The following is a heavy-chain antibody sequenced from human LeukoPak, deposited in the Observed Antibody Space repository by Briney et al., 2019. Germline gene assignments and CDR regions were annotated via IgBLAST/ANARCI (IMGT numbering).Heavy chain of an antibody. CDR1: GGSISGSGYY. D-gene: IGHD2-2*01. Sequence: SETLSLTCSVSGGSISGSGYYWGWIRQPPGKGLEWIGSIYYSGSTYYNPSLKSRVTISVDTSKNQFSLKLSSVTAADTALYYCARHGGCSSTSCYSPLDYWGQGTLVTVSS. V-gene: IGHV4-39*01. J-gene: IGHJ4*02. CDR3: ARHGGCSSTSCYSPLDY. CDR2: IYYSGST.